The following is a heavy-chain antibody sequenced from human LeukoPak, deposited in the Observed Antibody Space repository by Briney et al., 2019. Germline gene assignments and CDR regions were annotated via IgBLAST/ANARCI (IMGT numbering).Heavy chain of an antibody. CDR2: VYYNGDT. CDR3: AGRSGSWLSAFDI. J-gene: IGHJ3*02. V-gene: IGHV4-39*01. D-gene: IGHD3-10*01. Sequence: SETLSLTCTVSGASISSSTFYWGWIRQPPGKGLVWIGSVYYNGDTYYNPSLRRRVTISIDTSKNQFSLKVTSATAADTAVYYCAGRSGSWLSAFDIWGQGTVVTVSS. CDR1: GASISSSTFY.